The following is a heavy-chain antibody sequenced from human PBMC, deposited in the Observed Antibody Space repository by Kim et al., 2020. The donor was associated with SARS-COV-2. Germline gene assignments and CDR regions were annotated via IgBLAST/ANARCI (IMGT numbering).Heavy chain of an antibody. J-gene: IGHJ4*02. CDR2: ISGSGGTI. CDR1: GFTFSSYA. Sequence: GGSLRLSCAASGFTFSSYAMSWFRQTPGKGLEWVSGISGSGGTIYQRDSVKGRFTISRDNSKNTLYLQMNSLRAEDTDDYYCAKGWSTETKRYFDCRGQG. CDR3: AKGWSTETKRYFDC. D-gene: IGHD4-4*01. V-gene: IGHV3-23*01.